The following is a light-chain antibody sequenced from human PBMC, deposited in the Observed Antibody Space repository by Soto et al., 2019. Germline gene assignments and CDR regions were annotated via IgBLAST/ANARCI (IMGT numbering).Light chain of an antibody. CDR2: DAS. CDR3: QQYSSYWT. CDR1: QSISSW. Sequence: DIQMTQSPSTLSASVGDRDTITCRASQSISSWLAWYQQKPGKAPKFLIYDASNLESGVPSRFSGSGSGTEFTLTISSLQPDDFATYYCQQYSSYWTFGQGTKWISN. V-gene: IGKV1-5*01. J-gene: IGKJ1*01.